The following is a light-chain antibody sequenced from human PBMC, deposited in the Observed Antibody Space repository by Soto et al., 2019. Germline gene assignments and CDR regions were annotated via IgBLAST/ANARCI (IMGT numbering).Light chain of an antibody. Sequence: QSVLTQPPSVSAAPGQKVTISCSGSSSNIGNNYVSWYQQLPGTAPKLLIYDIVKRPSGIPDRFSGSKSGTSATLGITGLQTGDEADYYCGTWDSSLSVGVFGGGTKLTVL. V-gene: IGLV1-51*01. CDR2: DIV. CDR3: GTWDSSLSVGV. CDR1: SSNIGNNY. J-gene: IGLJ3*02.